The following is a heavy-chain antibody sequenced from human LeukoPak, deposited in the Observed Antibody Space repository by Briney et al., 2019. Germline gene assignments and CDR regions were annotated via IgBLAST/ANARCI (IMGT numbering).Heavy chain of an antibody. CDR2: IYYSGST. J-gene: IGHJ3*02. CDR3: ARDNRNRLVTPDAFDI. D-gene: IGHD4-23*01. V-gene: IGHV4-31*03. Sequence: SETLSLTRTVSGGSISSGGYYWSWIRQHPGKGLEWIGYIYYSGSTYYNPSLKSRVTISVDTSKNQFSLKLSSVTAADTAVYYCARDNRNRLVTPDAFDIWGQGTMVTVSS. CDR1: GGSISSGGYY.